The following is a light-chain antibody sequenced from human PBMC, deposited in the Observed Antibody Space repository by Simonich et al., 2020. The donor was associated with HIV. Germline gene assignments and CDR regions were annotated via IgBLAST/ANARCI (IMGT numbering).Light chain of an antibody. CDR1: QCVSSN. J-gene: IGKJ1*01. V-gene: IGKV3-15*01. CDR2: GAS. CDR3: QQYNYWSPT. Sequence: EIVVTQSPATLSVSPGQRATLSCRASQCVSSNLAWFQPKPGQAPRLLIYGASTGATGIPARFSGSGSGTEFTLTISSLQSEDFAVYYCQQYNYWSPTFGQGTKVEIK.